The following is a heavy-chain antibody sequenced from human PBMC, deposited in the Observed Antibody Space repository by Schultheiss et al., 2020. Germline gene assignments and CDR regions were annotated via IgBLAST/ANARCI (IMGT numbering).Heavy chain of an antibody. V-gene: IGHV3-23*01. CDR3: VRYDDYDSSGYDY. CDR1: GFTFNSCA. J-gene: IGHJ4*02. Sequence: GESLKISCEASGFTFNSCAMSLVRQAPGQGLEWVSAFSGSGGSTYYADSVKGRFTISRDNAKKSVSLQMTSLRDADTAVYYCVRYDDYDSSGYDYWGQGTVVTVSS. D-gene: IGHD3-22*01. CDR2: FSGSGGST.